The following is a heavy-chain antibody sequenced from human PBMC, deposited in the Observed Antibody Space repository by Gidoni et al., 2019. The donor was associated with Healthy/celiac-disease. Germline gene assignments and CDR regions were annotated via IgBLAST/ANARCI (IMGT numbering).Heavy chain of an antibody. CDR2: IIPILGIA. V-gene: IGHV1-69*02. CDR3: AGDIDYYYGMDV. J-gene: IGHJ6*02. D-gene: IGHD2-15*01. Sequence: QVQLVQSGAEVKKPGSSVKVSCKASGGTFSSYTISWVRQAPGQGLEWMGRIIPILGIANYAQKFQGRVTITADKSTSTAYMELSSLRSEDTAVYYCAGDIDYYYGMDVWGQGTTVTVSS. CDR1: GGTFSSYT.